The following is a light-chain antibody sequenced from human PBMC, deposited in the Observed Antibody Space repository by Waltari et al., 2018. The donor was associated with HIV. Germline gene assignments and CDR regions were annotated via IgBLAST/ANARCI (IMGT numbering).Light chain of an antibody. CDR3: AAWDGSHVV. CDR1: SSNIGSYY. CDR2: RNN. J-gene: IGLJ2*01. Sequence: QSVLTQPPSASGTPGPRVTISCSGTSSNIGSYYVYWYQQLPGTAPKLLIYRNNQRPSGVPDRFSGSKSGTSASLTISGLRSEDEADYYCAAWDGSHVVFGGGTKLTVL. V-gene: IGLV1-47*01.